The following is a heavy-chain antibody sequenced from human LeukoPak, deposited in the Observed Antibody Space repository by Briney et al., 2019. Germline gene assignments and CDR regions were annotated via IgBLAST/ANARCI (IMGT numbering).Heavy chain of an antibody. CDR2: ISAYNGNT. Sequence: ASVKVSCKASGYTFTSYGISWVRQAPGQGLEWMGWISAYNGNTNYAQKLQGRVTMATDTSTSTAYMELRSLRSDDTAVYYCARGSEGYSFYYYYYGMDVWGQGTTVTVSS. V-gene: IGHV1-18*01. D-gene: IGHD3-22*01. J-gene: IGHJ6*02. CDR1: GYTFTSYG. CDR3: ARGSEGYSFYYYYYGMDV.